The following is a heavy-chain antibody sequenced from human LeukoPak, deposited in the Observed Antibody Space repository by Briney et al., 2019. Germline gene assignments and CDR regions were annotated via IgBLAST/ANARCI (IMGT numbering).Heavy chain of an antibody. V-gene: IGHV5-51*01. CDR2: VYPGDSDT. J-gene: IGHJ3*02. D-gene: IGHD1-7*01. Sequence: GEALKSSCKGSGYIFTSYWIGWGRQMAGKGLEWMGIVYPGDSDTRYSPSFQGQVTISADKSISTAYLQWSSLKASDTAMYYCARRNYPRGSDAFDIWGQGTMVTVSS. CDR3: ARRNYPRGSDAFDI. CDR1: GYIFTSYW.